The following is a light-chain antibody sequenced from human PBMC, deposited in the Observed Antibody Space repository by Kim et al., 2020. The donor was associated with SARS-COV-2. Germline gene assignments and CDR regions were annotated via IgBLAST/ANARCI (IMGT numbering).Light chain of an antibody. CDR1: SGHSSYA. J-gene: IGLJ2*01. Sequence: QPVLTQSPSASASLGASVKLTCTLSSGHSSYAIAWHQQQPEKGPRYLMKVNSDGSHNKGDGIPDRFSGSSSGAERYLTISSLQSEDEADYYCQTWGTGTHLVFGGGTKVTVL. V-gene: IGLV4-69*01. CDR3: QTWGTGTHLV. CDR2: VNSDGSH.